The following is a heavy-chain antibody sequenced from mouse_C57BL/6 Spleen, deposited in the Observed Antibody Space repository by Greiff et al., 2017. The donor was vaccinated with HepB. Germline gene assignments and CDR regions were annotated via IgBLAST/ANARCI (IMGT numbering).Heavy chain of an antibody. CDR3: ARDKTTVVATNYFDY. J-gene: IGHJ2*01. CDR1: GYTFTSYW. Sequence: QVQLQQPGAELVKPGASVKLSCKASGYTFTSYWMHWVKQRPGQGLEWIGMIHPNSGSTNYNEKFKSKATLTVDKSSSTAYMQLSSLTSEDSAVYYCARDKTTVVATNYFDYWGQGTTLTVSS. D-gene: IGHD1-1*01. CDR2: IHPNSGST. V-gene: IGHV1-64*01.